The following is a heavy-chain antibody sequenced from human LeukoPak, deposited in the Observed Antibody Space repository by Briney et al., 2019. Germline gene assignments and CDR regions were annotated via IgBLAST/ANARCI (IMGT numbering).Heavy chain of an antibody. CDR1: GGSFSGYY. CDR2: INHSGST. Sequence: SETLSLTCAVYGGSFSGYYWSWIRQPPGKGLEWIGEINHSGSTYYNPSLKSRVTISVDRSKNQFSLKLSSVTAADTAVYYCARVSSSSQVFEDWGQGTLVTVSS. CDR3: ARVSSSSQVFED. V-gene: IGHV4-34*01. D-gene: IGHD6-13*01. J-gene: IGHJ4*02.